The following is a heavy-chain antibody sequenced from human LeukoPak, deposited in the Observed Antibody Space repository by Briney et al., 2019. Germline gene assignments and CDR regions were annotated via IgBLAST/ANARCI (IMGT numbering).Heavy chain of an antibody. J-gene: IGHJ5*02. CDR1: GGTFSSYT. Sequence: SVKVSSKASGGTFSSYTISWVRQAPGQGLEWMGRIIPILGIANYAQKFQGRVTITADKSTSTAYMELSSLRSEDTAVYYCATGAAARPFDPWGQGTLVTVSS. V-gene: IGHV1-69*02. D-gene: IGHD6-6*01. CDR2: IIPILGIA. CDR3: ATGAAARPFDP.